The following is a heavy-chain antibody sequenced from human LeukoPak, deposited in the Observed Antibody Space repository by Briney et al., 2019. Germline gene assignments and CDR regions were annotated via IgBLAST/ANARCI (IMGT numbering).Heavy chain of an antibody. J-gene: IGHJ6*02. D-gene: IGHD5-12*01. CDR1: GYTFTSYY. V-gene: IGHV1-46*01. Sequence: ASVKVSCTASGYTFTSYYMHWARQAPGQGLEWMGIINPSGGSTSYAQKFQGRVTMTRDTSTSTVYMELSSLRSEDTAVYYCARDRDLRGYDRLNYYYYGMDVWGQGTTVTVSS. CDR2: INPSGGST. CDR3: ARDRDLRGYDRLNYYYYGMDV.